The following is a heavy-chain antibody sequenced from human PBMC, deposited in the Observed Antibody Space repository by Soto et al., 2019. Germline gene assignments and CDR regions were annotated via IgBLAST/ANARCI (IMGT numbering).Heavy chain of an antibody. CDR3: AKELRQWRPLGYYGMDV. CDR2: ISGSGGST. J-gene: IGHJ6*02. D-gene: IGHD6-19*01. Sequence: GGSLRLSCAASGFTFSSYAMSWVRQAPGKGLEWVSAISGSGGSTYYADSVKGRFTISRDNSKNTLYLQMNSLRAEDTAVYYCAKELRQWRPLGYYGMDVWGQGTTVTVSS. CDR1: GFTFSSYA. V-gene: IGHV3-23*01.